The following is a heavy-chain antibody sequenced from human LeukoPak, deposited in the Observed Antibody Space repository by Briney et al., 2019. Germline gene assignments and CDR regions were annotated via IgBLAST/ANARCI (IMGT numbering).Heavy chain of an antibody. V-gene: IGHV3-21*01. D-gene: IGHD2-15*01. CDR1: GFTFSTYN. Sequence: PGGSLRLSCAASGFTFSTYNMNWVRQAPGKGLEWVSCISSSSSYIYYADSVKGRFTISRDNAKNSLYLQMNSLRAEDTAVYYCARGYCSGGSCYASNYYYMDVWGKGTTVTISS. CDR2: ISSSSSYI. CDR3: ARGYCSGGSCYASNYYYMDV. J-gene: IGHJ6*03.